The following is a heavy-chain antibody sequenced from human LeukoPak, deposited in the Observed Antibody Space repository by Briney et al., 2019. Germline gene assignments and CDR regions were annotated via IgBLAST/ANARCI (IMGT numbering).Heavy chain of an antibody. Sequence: GGSLRLSCAASGFTFSSYEMNWVRQAPGKGLEWVSYIGSSGSTIYYADSVKGRFTISRDNAKNSLYLQMNSLRAEDTAVYYCARESSSGSYYYGMDVWGQGTTVTVSS. CDR2: IGSSGSTI. V-gene: IGHV3-48*03. CDR1: GFTFSSYE. J-gene: IGHJ6*02. D-gene: IGHD3-10*01. CDR3: ARESSSGSYYYGMDV.